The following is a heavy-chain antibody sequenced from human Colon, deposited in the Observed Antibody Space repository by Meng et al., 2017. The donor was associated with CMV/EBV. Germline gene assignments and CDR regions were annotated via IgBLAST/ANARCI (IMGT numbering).Heavy chain of an antibody. D-gene: IGHD2-8*01. J-gene: IGHJ6*02. V-gene: IGHV1-69*05. CDR1: GGTFSSYA. Sequence: SVKVSCKASGGTFSSYAISWVRQAPGQGLEGMGGIIPIFGTANYAQKFQGRVTITTDESTSTAYMELSSLRSEDTAVYYCARGGPMVDVLMVYAHENYYYYGMDVWGQGTTVTVSS. CDR2: IIPIFGTA. CDR3: ARGGPMVDVLMVYAHENYYYYGMDV.